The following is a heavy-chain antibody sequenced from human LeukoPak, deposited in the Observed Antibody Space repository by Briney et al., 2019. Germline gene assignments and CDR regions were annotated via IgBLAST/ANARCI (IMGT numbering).Heavy chain of an antibody. CDR3: AREYSSGWLPDY. V-gene: IGHV4-39*01. D-gene: IGHD6-19*01. J-gene: IGHJ4*02. CDR2: IYYSGST. Sequence: PSETLSLTCTVSGGSISSSRYYWGWIRQPPGKGLEWIGSIYYSGSTYYNPSLKSRVTISVDTSKNQFSLKLSSVTAADTAVYYCAREYSSGWLPDYWGQGTLVTVSS. CDR1: GGSISSSRYY.